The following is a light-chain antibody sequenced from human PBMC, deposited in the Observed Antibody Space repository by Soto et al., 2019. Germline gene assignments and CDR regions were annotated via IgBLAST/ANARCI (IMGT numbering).Light chain of an antibody. CDR2: DAS. V-gene: IGKV3-11*01. J-gene: IGKJ5*01. Sequence: EIVLTQSPATLSLSPGERATLSCRASQSVSSYLAWYQQKPGQAPRLLIYDASNRATGIPARFSGSGSGTDFTLTISSLEPEDFAVYYCHQRSNWHTFGQGTRLEIK. CDR3: HQRSNWHT. CDR1: QSVSSY.